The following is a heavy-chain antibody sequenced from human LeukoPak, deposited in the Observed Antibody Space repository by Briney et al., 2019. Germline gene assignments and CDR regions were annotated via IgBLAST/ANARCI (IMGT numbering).Heavy chain of an antibody. CDR3: ARVHLGGAIRVDC. CDR1: AYSFDNSG. D-gene: IGHD3-16*01. Sequence: GATVKLSPRPSAYSFDNSGISLGPEAPGQRLEWMGWISGHNGDRSCAQKVQGRVTMTTDTSTTTAYMELRNLRSDDSAVYYCARVHLGGAIRVDCWRRRTLVTVSS. J-gene: IGHJ4*02. V-gene: IGHV1-18*01. CDR2: ISGHNGDR.